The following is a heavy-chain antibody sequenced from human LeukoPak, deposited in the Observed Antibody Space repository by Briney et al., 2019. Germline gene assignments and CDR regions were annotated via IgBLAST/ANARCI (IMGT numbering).Heavy chain of an antibody. V-gene: IGHV3-7*01. CDR1: GFMFRTYW. CDR3: SRALEV. Sequence: GGSLRLSCEVPGFMFRTYWMDWVRQAPGRGLEWVANINQDGSEKYYVDSVKGRFTISRDNTKNSLYLQMNSLRAEDTAVYYCSRALEVWGKGTTVTVSS. J-gene: IGHJ6*04. CDR2: INQDGSEK.